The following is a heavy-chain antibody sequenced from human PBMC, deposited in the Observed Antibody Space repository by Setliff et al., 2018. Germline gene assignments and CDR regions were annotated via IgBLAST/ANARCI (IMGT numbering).Heavy chain of an antibody. CDR3: AHRPDGV. V-gene: IGHV2-26*02. J-gene: IGHJ6*04. CDR2: IFSNDEK. Sequence: WVRQPPGKALEWLAHIFSNDEKSYNTSLKTRLTISKDTSKSQVVLTLTNMDPVETATYYCAHRPDGVWGKGTTVTVSS.